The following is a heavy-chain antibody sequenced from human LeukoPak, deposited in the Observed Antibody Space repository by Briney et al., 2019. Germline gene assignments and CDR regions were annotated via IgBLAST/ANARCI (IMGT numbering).Heavy chain of an antibody. CDR3: ARANYYMDV. CDR2: IYSGGST. J-gene: IGHJ6*03. V-gene: IGHV3-53*01. Sequence: PGRSLRLSCAASGFTFSSYAMHWVRQAPGKGLEWVSVIYSGGSTYYADSVKGRFTISRDNSKNTLYLQMNSLRAEDTAVYYCARANYYMDVWGKGTTVTVSS. CDR1: GFTFSSYA.